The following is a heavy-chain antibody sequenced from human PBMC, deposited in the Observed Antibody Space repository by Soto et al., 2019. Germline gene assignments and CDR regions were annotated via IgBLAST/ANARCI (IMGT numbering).Heavy chain of an antibody. CDR2: IFYSGST. Sequence: QLQLQESGPGLVKPSETLSLTCTVSGGSISSSPYYWGWIRQPPGKGLQWIGSIFYSGSTYYNPSLESRFVISVDSYKNQFSLKLNSLTAADTAVYYCARHVVRGVTEYNWFDPWGRGTLGTVSS. V-gene: IGHV4-39*01. CDR1: GGSISSSPYY. CDR3: ARHVVRGVTEYNWFDP. J-gene: IGHJ5*02. D-gene: IGHD3-10*01.